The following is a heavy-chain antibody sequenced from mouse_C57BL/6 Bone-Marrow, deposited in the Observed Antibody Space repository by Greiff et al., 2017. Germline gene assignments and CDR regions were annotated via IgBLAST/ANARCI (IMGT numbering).Heavy chain of an antibody. D-gene: IGHD2-4*01. Sequence: VKVVESGPGLVQPSQSLSITCTVSGFSLASSGVHWVRQSPGKGLAWLGVIWSGGSTDYNAAFISRLSISKDNSKSQVFFKMNSLLADDTAIYYCARKGPLYYDYDGSYAMDCWGQGTSVTVSS. CDR2: IWSGGST. CDR1: GFSLASSG. J-gene: IGHJ4*01. CDR3: ARKGPLYYDYDGSYAMDC. V-gene: IGHV2-2*01.